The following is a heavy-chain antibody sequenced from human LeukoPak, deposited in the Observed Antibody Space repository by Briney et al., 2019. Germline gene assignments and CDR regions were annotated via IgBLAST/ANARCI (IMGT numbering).Heavy chain of an antibody. CDR1: GFPFSSYS. Sequence: GALRLSCAASGFPFSSYSMNWVRQAPGKGLEWVSSISSSSSYIYYADSVKGRFTISRDNAKNSLYLQMNSLRAEDTAVYYCASAYCSSTSCYAFDIWGQGTMVTVSS. CDR3: ASAYCSSTSCYAFDI. V-gene: IGHV3-21*01. J-gene: IGHJ3*02. D-gene: IGHD2-2*01. CDR2: ISSSSSYI.